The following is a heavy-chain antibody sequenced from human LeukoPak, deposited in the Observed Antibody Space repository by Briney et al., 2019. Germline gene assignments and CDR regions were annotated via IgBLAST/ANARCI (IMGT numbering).Heavy chain of an antibody. J-gene: IGHJ3*02. V-gene: IGHV3-74*01. CDR1: GFTFTGYE. CDR2: INSDGSST. CDR3: ALTMIPGDAFDI. Sequence: GGSLRLSCAASGFTFTGYEMNWVRQPPGKGLVWVSRINSDGSSTSYADSVKGRFTISRDNAKNTLYLQMNSLRAEDTAVYYCALTMIPGDAFDIWGQGTMVTVSS. D-gene: IGHD3-22*01.